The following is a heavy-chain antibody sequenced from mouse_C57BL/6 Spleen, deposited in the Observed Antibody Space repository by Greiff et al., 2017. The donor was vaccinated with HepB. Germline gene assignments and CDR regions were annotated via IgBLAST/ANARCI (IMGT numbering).Heavy chain of an antibody. CDR1: GYSITSGYY. CDR3: ARDEGLRRSFFDY. Sequence: EVKLQESGPGLVKPSQSLSLTCSVTGYSITSGYYWNWIRQFPGNKLEWMGYISYDGSNNYNPSLKNRISITRDTSKNQFFLKLNSVTTEDTATYYCARDEGLRRSFFDYWGQGTTLTVSS. CDR2: ISYDGSN. J-gene: IGHJ2*01. V-gene: IGHV3-6*01. D-gene: IGHD2-4*01.